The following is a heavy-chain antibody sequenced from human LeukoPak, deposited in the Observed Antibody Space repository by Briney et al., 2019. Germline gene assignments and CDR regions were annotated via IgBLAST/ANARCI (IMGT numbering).Heavy chain of an antibody. V-gene: IGHV3-30*04. J-gene: IGHJ6*03. D-gene: IGHD2-2*01. Sequence: HPGRSLRLSCAASGFIFSSYAMHWVRQAPGKGLEWVAVISYDGSNKYYADSVKGRFTISRDNSKNTLYLQMNSLRAEDTAVYYCARDGGGEYQLLNYYYYMDVWGKGTTVTVSS. CDR2: ISYDGSNK. CDR1: GFIFSSYA. CDR3: ARDGGGEYQLLNYYYYMDV.